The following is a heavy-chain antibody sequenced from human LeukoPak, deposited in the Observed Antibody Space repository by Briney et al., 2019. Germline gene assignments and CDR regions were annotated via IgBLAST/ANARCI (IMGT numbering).Heavy chain of an antibody. V-gene: IGHV3-30*03. CDR3: SSGFGEVLHIDY. D-gene: IGHD3-10*01. CDR2: ISYDVSNK. J-gene: IGHJ4*02. CDR1: GFPFSMYA. Sequence: PGRPLTLPWPSSGFPFSMYAMRWVRQAPAKRLERGAVISYDVSNKYYADPVNGRFTISRADSKTTLYLQMNSLRAEDTAAYYCSSGFGEVLHIDYWDQG.